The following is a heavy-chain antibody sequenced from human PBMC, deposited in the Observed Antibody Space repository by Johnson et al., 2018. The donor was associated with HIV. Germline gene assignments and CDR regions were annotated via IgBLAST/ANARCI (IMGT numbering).Heavy chain of an antibody. CDR2: VYNSGPT. Sequence: VPLVESGGGVVQPGRSLRLSCAASGFTVSRNYMSWVRQAPGMGLESVSVVYNSGPTHSGYSVKGRITISRDNSKNTQYLQMNSLRAEDTAVFFCARAINDAFDIWGQGTMVTVSP. V-gene: IGHV3-66*01. CDR3: ARAINDAFDI. J-gene: IGHJ3*02. CDR1: GFTVSRNY.